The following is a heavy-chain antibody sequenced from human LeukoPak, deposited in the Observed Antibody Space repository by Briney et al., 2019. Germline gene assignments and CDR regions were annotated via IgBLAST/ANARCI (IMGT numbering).Heavy chain of an antibody. CDR2: MYTSGST. CDR1: GGSISSYF. V-gene: IGHV4-4*07. CDR3: ARHSAGIAVAGMNY. J-gene: IGHJ4*02. Sequence: SETLSLTCTVSGGSISSYFWSWIRQPAGKGLEWIGRMYTSGSTNCNPSLKSRVIMSVDTSKNQFSLNLSSVTAADTAVYYCARHSAGIAVAGMNYWGQGTLVTVSS. D-gene: IGHD6-19*01.